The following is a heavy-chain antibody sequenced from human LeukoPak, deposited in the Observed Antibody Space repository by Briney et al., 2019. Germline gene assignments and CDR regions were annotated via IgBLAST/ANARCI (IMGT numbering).Heavy chain of an antibody. CDR3: ARGTVKYSDGPKTLDYFDY. Sequence: PSETLSLTCAVYGGSLSGYYWSWIRQPPGKGLEWIGEINHSGSTNYNPSLKSRVTISVDTSKNQFSLKLSSVTAADTAVYYCARGTVKYSDGPKTLDYFDYWGQGTLVTVSS. CDR2: INHSGST. J-gene: IGHJ4*02. D-gene: IGHD5-18*01. V-gene: IGHV4-34*01. CDR1: GGSLSGYY.